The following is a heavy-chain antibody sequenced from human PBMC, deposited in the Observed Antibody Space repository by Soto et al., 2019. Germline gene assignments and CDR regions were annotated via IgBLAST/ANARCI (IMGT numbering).Heavy chain of an antibody. J-gene: IGHJ6*02. D-gene: IGHD6-13*01. CDR2: IYHSGST. Sequence: SETLSLPCGVSGGSISSGGYCWRWIRQPPGKGLEWIGYIYHSGSTYYNPSLKSRVTISVDRSKNQFSLKLSSVTAADTAVYYCSRAWEQQLDYYGMDVWGQGTKVTVSS. CDR1: GGSISSGGYC. CDR3: SRAWEQQLDYYGMDV. V-gene: IGHV4-30-2*01.